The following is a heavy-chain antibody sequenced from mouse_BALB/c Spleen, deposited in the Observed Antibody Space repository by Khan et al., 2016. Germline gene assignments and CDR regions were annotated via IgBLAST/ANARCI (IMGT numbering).Heavy chain of an antibody. J-gene: IGHJ3*01. CDR2: INPDSSKI. V-gene: IGHV4-1*02. D-gene: IGHD1-1*01. CDR3: ARSGYYRYLSY. CDR1: GFDFSRYW. Sequence: EVQLQESGGGLVQPGGSLKLSCAASGFDFSRYWMCWVRQDPGKGLEWIGEINPDSSKINYTPYLKDKVIITRDNAKNTLYLQMSKVRSDDTALYYCARSGYYRYLSYWGQGTLVTFSA.